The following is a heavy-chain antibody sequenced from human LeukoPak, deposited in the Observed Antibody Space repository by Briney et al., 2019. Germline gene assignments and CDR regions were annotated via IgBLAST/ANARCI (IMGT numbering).Heavy chain of an antibody. J-gene: IGHJ4*02. CDR2: INGAGSST. CDR3: ARGVDNSYGYVF. D-gene: IGHD5-18*01. V-gene: IGHV3-74*01. Sequence: GGSLRLSCAASGFTFSNSWMHWVRQAPGEGLVWVSRINGAGSSTNYADSVKGRFTISRDNAKNTLYLQMNSLRAEDTAVYYRARGVDNSYGYVFWGQGTLVTVSS. CDR1: GFTFSNSW.